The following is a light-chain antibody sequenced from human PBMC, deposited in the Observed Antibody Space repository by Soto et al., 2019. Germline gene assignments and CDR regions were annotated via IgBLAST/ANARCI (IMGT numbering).Light chain of an antibody. J-gene: IGKJ1*01. CDR1: QSVSYNY. CDR3: QQYGSSPGA. Sequence: EIVLTQSPVTLSLSPGERATLSCGASQSVSYNYVAWYQQKPGQAPRLLIFGAFIKDTGIPDRFSGSGSGADFTLTISRLESEDFAVYYCQQYGSSPGAFGQGTKVDIK. V-gene: IGKV3-20*01. CDR2: GAF.